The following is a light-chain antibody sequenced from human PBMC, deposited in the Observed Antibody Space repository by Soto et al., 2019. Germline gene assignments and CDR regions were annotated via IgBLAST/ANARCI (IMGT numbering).Light chain of an antibody. Sequence: DIVMTQSPLSLPVTLGEPASISCRSSQSLLHNNGYNYLDWYLQKPGPSPALLIHLGSNRAPGVPARFSGSGSGTDFTLKISRVEAEDVGVYYCMQALQTPITFGQGTRLEIK. CDR2: LGS. CDR3: MQALQTPIT. V-gene: IGKV2-28*01. J-gene: IGKJ5*01. CDR1: QSLLHNNGYNY.